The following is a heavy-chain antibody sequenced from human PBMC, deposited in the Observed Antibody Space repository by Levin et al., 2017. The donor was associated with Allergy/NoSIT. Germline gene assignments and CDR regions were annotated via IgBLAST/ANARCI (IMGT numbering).Heavy chain of an antibody. Sequence: PSETLSLTCTVSGGSISSYYWSWIRQPPGKGLEWIGCMYYSGNTKYNPSLKSRVTISLDTSKNQFSLKLSSVTAADTAVYYCARDRVILVDTNYYYGMDVWGQGTTVTVSS. D-gene: IGHD2-8*02. CDR2: MYYSGNT. J-gene: IGHJ6*02. V-gene: IGHV4-59*01. CDR1: GGSISSYY. CDR3: ARDRVILVDTNYYYGMDV.